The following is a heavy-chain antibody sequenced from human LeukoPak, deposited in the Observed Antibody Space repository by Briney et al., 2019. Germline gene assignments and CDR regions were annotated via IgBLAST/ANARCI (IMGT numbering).Heavy chain of an antibody. CDR3: ARPPGRTGAFDI. V-gene: IGHV3-11*04. Sequence: GGSLRLSCAASGFTFSDYYMSWLRQAPGKGLEWVSYISSDSSTIYYADSVKGRFTISRDNAKNSLYLQMNSLRTKDTAVYYCARPPGRTGAFDIWGQGTMVTVSS. CDR1: GFTFSDYY. D-gene: IGHD3-10*01. CDR2: ISSDSSTI. J-gene: IGHJ3*02.